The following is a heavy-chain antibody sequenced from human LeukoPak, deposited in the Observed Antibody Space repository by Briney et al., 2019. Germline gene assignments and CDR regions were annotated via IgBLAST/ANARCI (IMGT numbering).Heavy chain of an antibody. J-gene: IGHJ4*02. CDR1: GFTFSSYW. CDR2: IKQDGSEK. Sequence: GGSLRLSCAAFGFTFSSYWMNWVRQAPGKGLEWVANIKQDGSEKYYVDSVKGRFTISRDNAKNSLYLQMNSLRAEDTAVYYCARGWGYFDYWGQGTLVTVSS. V-gene: IGHV3-7*01. CDR3: ARGWGYFDY. D-gene: IGHD7-27*01.